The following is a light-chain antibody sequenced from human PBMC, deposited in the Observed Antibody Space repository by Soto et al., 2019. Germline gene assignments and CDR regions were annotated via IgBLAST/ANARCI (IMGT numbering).Light chain of an antibody. Sequence: MTQSPATLSVSPGERATLSCRASQSISSWLAWYQQKPGKAPKLLIYDASSLESGVPSRFSGSGSGTEFTLTISSLQPDDFATYYCQQYNSYWTFGQGTKVEIK. CDR1: QSISSW. J-gene: IGKJ1*01. CDR2: DAS. CDR3: QQYNSYWT. V-gene: IGKV1-5*01.